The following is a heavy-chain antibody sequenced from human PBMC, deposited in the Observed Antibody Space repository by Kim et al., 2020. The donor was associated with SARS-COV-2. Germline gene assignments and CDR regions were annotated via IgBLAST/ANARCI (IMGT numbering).Heavy chain of an antibody. D-gene: IGHD2-8*02. CDR2: INSDGSTS. CDR1: GITFSGYW. CDR3: TRNLVS. J-gene: IGHJ5*02. V-gene: IGHV3-74*01. Sequence: GGSLRLSCAASGITFSGYWMHWVRLAPGKGLEWVSRINSDGSTSTYADSVKGRFTISRDNAKTTLYLQMNSLRAEDTAVYYCTRNLVSWDQGILVTDSS.